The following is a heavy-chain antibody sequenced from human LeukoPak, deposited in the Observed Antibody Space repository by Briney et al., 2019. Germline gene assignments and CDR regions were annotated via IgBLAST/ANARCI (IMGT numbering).Heavy chain of an antibody. V-gene: IGHV3-23*01. J-gene: IGHJ4*02. CDR1: GFTFRNFA. Sequence: GGSLRLSCSASGFTFRNFAISWVRQAPGKGLEWFSSFGGGDTHYADSVKGRFTISRDDSRSTVDLQMSSLRAEDTAVYYCAKDGQSFNSMYDYFDSWGQGTLVTVSS. CDR2: FGGGDT. CDR3: AKDGQSFNSMYDYFDS. D-gene: IGHD2-8*01.